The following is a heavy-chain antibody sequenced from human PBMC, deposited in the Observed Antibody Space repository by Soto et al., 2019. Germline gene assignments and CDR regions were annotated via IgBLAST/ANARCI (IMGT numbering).Heavy chain of an antibody. CDR1: GFTFSSYS. V-gene: IGHV3-21*01. J-gene: IGHJ6*02. CDR2: ISSSSSYI. D-gene: IGHD3-3*01. Sequence: LRLSCAASGFTFSSYSMNWVRQAPGKGLEWVSSISSSSSYIYYADSVKGRFTISRDNAKNSLYLQMNSLRAEDTAVYYCARDTVTIFGATYYYGMDVWGQGTTVTVSS. CDR3: ARDTVTIFGATYYYGMDV.